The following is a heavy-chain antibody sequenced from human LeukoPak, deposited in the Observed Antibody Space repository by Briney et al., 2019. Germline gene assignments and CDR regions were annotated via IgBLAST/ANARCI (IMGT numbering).Heavy chain of an antibody. D-gene: IGHD3-3*01. CDR2: IYFSGST. V-gene: IGHV4-59*01. CDR3: ARALKTLVAPFYDFWSGYLFHFDY. CDR1: GGSISSYY. Sequence: SETLSLTCTVSGGSISSYYWSWIRQPPGKGLEWIGYIYFSGSTNYNPSLKSRVTISVDTSRNQFSLQLSSVTAADTAVYYCARALKTLVAPFYDFWSGYLFHFDYWGQGTLVTVSS. J-gene: IGHJ4*02.